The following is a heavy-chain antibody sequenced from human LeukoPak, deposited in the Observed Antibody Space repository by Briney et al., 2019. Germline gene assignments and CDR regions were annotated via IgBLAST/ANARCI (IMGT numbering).Heavy chain of an antibody. V-gene: IGHV3-21*01. J-gene: IGHJ4*02. D-gene: IGHD2-2*01. Sequence: GGSLRLSCAPSGFTFSSYSMNWVRQAPGKGLEWVSSISSSSYIYYADSVKGRFTISRDNAKNSLYLQMNSLRAEDTAVYYCARGTRVTYCSSTSCPSVYWGQGTLVTVSS. CDR1: GFTFSSYS. CDR2: ISSSSYI. CDR3: ARGTRVTYCSSTSCPSVY.